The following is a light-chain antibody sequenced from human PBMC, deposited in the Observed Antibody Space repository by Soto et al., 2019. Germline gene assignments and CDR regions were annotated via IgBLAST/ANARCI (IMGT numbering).Light chain of an antibody. J-gene: IGKJ3*01. V-gene: IGKV3-11*01. CDR1: QSVGSY. CDR2: DAS. Sequence: EIVLTQSPATLSLFPGERPTLSCRASQSVGSYLAWFQQRPGQAPRLVIHDASKRATGIPARFSGSGSGTDFSLTISGLEPEDFAVYYCQQRDNWPFTFGPGTTVDIK. CDR3: QQRDNWPFT.